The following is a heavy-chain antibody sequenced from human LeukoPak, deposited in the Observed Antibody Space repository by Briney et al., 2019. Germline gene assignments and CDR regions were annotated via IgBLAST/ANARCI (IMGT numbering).Heavy chain of an antibody. J-gene: IGHJ6*02. V-gene: IGHV4-59*01. Sequence: SETLSLTCTVSGGSISSYYWSWIRQPPGKGVGWVGYIYYSGSTNYNPSLKSRGTISVDTTKNQFSLKLSSVTDADTAVYYCARADDYYYYGMDVWGQGTTVTVSS. CDR3: ARADDYYYYGMDV. CDR1: GGSISSYY. D-gene: IGHD3-3*01. CDR2: IYYSGST.